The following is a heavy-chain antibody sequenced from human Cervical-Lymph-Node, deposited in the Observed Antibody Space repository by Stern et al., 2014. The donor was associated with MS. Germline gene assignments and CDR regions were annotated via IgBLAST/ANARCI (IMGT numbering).Heavy chain of an antibody. CDR3: AREDCTNGVCYYFDY. J-gene: IGHJ4*02. CDR1: GYTFTSYY. D-gene: IGHD2-8*01. CDR2: INPSGGST. Sequence: QVQLVQSGAEVKKPGASVKVSCKASGYTFTSYYMHWVRQAPGQGLEWMGIINPSGGSTSYAQKFQGRVTMTRDTSTSTVYMELSSLRSEDTAVYYCAREDCTNGVCYYFDYWGQGTLVTVSS. V-gene: IGHV1-46*01.